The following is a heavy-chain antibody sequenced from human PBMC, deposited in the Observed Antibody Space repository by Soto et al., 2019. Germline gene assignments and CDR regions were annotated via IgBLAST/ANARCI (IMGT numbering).Heavy chain of an antibody. CDR3: VRGYTYAGREGFDP. CDR2: IYPGDSDT. Sequence: GESLKISCKASGYSFTTYWICWVRQMPGKGLEWMGIIYPGDSDTRYSPSFQGQVTISADTSISTAYLQWSSLKASDTAIYYCVRGYTYAGREGFDPWGQGTLVTVSS. D-gene: IGHD5-18*01. J-gene: IGHJ5*02. CDR1: GYSFTTYW. V-gene: IGHV5-51*01.